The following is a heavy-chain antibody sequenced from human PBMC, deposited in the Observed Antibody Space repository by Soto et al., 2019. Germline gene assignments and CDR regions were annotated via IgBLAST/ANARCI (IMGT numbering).Heavy chain of an antibody. CDR2: ITSSGSYV. Sequence: EVQLVESGGGLVKPGGSLRLSCVTSGFTFSRHTMNWVRQAPGKGLEWVASITSSGSYVYYADSVKGRFSASRDNANNSLSLQMNSLRPDDTAVYFCVKDEGIEAMDVWGQGTTVSVSS. CDR1: GFTFSRHT. J-gene: IGHJ6*02. CDR3: VKDEGIEAMDV. V-gene: IGHV3-21*01. D-gene: IGHD3-3*02.